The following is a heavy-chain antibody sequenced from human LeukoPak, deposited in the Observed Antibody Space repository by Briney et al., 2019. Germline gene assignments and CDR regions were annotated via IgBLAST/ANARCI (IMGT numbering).Heavy chain of an antibody. D-gene: IGHD6-19*01. CDR1: GGSISSSLHY. CDR2: ISESGTT. J-gene: IGHJ4*02. Sequence: PSETLSLTCSVSGGSISSSLHYWAWTRQPPGKGLEWLATISESGTTYYNPSLKSRVTISVDTSKNQFSLNLGSVTAADTAVYYCAGYSGSYFDYWGQGALVTVSS. V-gene: IGHV4-39*01. CDR3: AGYSGSYFDY.